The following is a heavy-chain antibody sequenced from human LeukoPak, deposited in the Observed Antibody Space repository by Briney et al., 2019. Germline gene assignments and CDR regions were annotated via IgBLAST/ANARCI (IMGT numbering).Heavy chain of an antibody. D-gene: IGHD6-19*01. J-gene: IGHJ4*02. CDR2: TSSSTK. Sequence: PGGSLRLSCAASGFTFSSYSMNWVRQAPGKGLEWISHTSSSTKYYADSVKGRFTISRDNAKNSLYLQMNSLRAEDTAVYYCARDEYTSGWSFDYWGQGTLVTVSS. V-gene: IGHV3-48*01. CDR3: ARDEYTSGWSFDY. CDR1: GFTFSSYS.